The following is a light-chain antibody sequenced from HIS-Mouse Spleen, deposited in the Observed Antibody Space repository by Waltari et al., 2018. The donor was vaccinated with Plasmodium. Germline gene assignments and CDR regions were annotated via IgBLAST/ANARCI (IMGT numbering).Light chain of an antibody. CDR2: KDS. CDR3: QSADSSGTPNWV. Sequence: SYELTQPPSVSVSPGQTARITCSGDALPKPYAYWYKQKQGQAPVLVIYKDSERPSGIPERFSGSSSGTTVTLTISGVQAEDEADYYCQSADSSGTPNWVFGGGTKLTVL. J-gene: IGLJ3*02. CDR1: ALPKPY. V-gene: IGLV3-25*03.